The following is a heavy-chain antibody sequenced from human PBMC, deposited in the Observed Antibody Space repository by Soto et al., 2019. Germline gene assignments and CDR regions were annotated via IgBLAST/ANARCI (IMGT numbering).Heavy chain of an antibody. V-gene: IGHV4-39*01. CDR3: ARFSGAGFEY. CDR1: GASINTRTYF. CDR2: VYNSGPT. J-gene: IGHJ4*02. D-gene: IGHD1-26*01. Sequence: QLQLQESGPGLVRPSETLTLTCTVSGASINTRTYFWGWIRQAPGRGLDWIGNVYNSGPTHYNPSLRSRVSISIDTSENQFSLQLSSVTAADTAVYFCARFSGAGFEYWGQGTLVTVSS.